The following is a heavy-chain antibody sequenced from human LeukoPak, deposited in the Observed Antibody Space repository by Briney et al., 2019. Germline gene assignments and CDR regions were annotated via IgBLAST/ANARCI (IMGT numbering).Heavy chain of an antibody. CDR2: ISSNGSTI. D-gene: IGHD3-16*02. V-gene: IGHV3-11*04. CDR3: ARALGSYAFDI. J-gene: IGHJ3*02. Sequence: GGSLRLSCVDPGFTFSDYYMSWIRRAPGKGLGCFSYISSNGSTIYYADSVKGRFTISRDNAKNSLYLQMNSLRAEDTAVYYCARALGSYAFDIWGQGTMVTVS. CDR1: GFTFSDYY.